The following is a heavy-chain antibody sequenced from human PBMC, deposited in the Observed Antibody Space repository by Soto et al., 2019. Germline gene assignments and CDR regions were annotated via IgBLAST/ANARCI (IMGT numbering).Heavy chain of an antibody. CDR3: ARHQYYYDSSGYTLDY. CDR2: VYYSGST. J-gene: IGHJ4*02. Sequence: SETLSLTCTVSGGSISSSTYYWGWIRQPPGKGLEWIGSVYYSGSTYYNPSLKSRVTISVDTSNNQFSLKLNSVTAADTAVYYCARHQYYYDSSGYTLDYWGQGTLVTVSS. V-gene: IGHV4-39*01. CDR1: GGSISSSTYY. D-gene: IGHD3-22*01.